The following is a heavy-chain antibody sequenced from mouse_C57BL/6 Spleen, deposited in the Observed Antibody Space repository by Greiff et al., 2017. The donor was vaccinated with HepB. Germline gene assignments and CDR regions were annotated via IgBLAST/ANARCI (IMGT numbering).Heavy chain of an antibody. D-gene: IGHD1-1*02. CDR1: GFSFNTYA. CDR2: IRSKSNNYAT. V-gene: IGHV10-1*01. J-gene: IGHJ2*01. Sequence: GGGLVQPKGSLKLSCAASGFSFNTYAMNWVRQAPGKGLEWVARIRSKSNNYATYYADSVKDRFTISRDDSESMLYLQMNNLKTEDTAMYYCVREGLVYYFDYWGQGTTLTVSS. CDR3: VREGLVYYFDY.